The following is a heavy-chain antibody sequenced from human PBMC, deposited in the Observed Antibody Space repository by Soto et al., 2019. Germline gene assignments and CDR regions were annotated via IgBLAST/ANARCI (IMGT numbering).Heavy chain of an antibody. Sequence: QVQLVQSGAEVKKPGASVKVSCKASGYTFSSYGISWVRQAPGQGLEWMGWISAYNGNRNYAQQFQGRVTMTTDTSTSTAYMELRSLRADDTAVYYCARDSSSYYFALSIWGQGTLVTVSS. V-gene: IGHV1-18*01. J-gene: IGHJ4*02. CDR1: GYTFSSYG. CDR3: ARDSSSYYFALSI. CDR2: ISAYNGNR. D-gene: IGHD6-13*01.